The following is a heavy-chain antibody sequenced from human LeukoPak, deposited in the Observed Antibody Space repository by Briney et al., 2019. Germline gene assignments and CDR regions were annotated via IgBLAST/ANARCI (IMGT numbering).Heavy chain of an antibody. CDR3: ARGRFDFWSGYRHFDY. J-gene: IGHJ4*02. CDR1: GGSFSGYY. D-gene: IGHD3-3*01. CDR2: INHSGST. Sequence: SETLSLTCAVYGGSFSGYYWSWIRQPPGKGLEWIGEINHSGSTNYNPSLKSRVTISVDTSKNQFPLKLNSVTAADTAVYYCARGRFDFWSGYRHFDYWGQGTLVTVSS. V-gene: IGHV4-34*01.